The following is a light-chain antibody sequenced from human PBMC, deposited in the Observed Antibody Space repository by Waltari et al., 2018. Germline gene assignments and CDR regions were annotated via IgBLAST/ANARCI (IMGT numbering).Light chain of an antibody. Sequence: QSARPQPPSVSCSPGQPITIPCTGTSCDVGVHDYITSYQHHPGKAPKLIIDDVNKRPSGVSNRFCGSKSGNTASLTISGLQADEEADYYCNSYAGSSTSVLFGGGTKLTVL. CDR1: SCDVGVHDY. CDR2: DVN. J-gene: IGLJ3*02. CDR3: NSYAGSSTSVL. V-gene: IGLV2-14*03.